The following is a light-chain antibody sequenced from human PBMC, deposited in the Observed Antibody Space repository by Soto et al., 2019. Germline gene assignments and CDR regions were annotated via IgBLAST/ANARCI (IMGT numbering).Light chain of an antibody. J-gene: IGLJ2*01. CDR3: SSYTSSSTLV. CDR1: SSDVGGYNY. CDR2: EVS. V-gene: IGLV2-14*01. Sequence: QSALTQPASGSGSPGQSITISCTGTSSDVGGYNYVSWYQQHPGKAPKLMIYEVSNRPSGVSNRFSGSNSGNTASLTISGLQAEDEADYYCSSYTSSSTLVFGGGTKRTV.